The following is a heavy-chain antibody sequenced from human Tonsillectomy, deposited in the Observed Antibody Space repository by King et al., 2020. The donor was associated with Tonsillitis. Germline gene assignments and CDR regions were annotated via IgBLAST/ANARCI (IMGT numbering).Heavy chain of an antibody. J-gene: IGHJ4*02. Sequence: VQLVESGGGLVQPGGSLRLSCAASGFTVSSNYMSWVRQAPGKELEWLSVIYTGGDTHYADSVKGRFTISSDNSKNTLYLQMNSLRAEDTAVYYCARISIAAFDSWGQGTLVTVSS. D-gene: IGHD6-25*01. CDR3: ARISIAAFDS. CDR1: GFTVSSNY. V-gene: IGHV3-66*01. CDR2: IYTGGDT.